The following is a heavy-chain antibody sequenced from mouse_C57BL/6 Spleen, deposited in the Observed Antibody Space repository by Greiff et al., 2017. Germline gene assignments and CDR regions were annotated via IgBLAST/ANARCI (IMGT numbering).Heavy chain of an antibody. CDR2: IDPANGNT. D-gene: IGHD2-2*01. CDR3: ARSGGDDSYYFDY. V-gene: IGHV14-3*01. Sequence: EVKLEESVAELVRPGASVKLSCTASGFNIKNTYMHWVKQRPEQGLEWIGRIDPANGNTKYAPKFQGKATITADTSSNTAYLQLSSLTSEDTAIYYCARSGGDDSYYFDYWGQGTTLTVSS. CDR1: GFNIKNTY. J-gene: IGHJ2*01.